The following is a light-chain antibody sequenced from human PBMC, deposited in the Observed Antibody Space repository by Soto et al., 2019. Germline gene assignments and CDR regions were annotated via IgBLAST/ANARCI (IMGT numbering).Light chain of an antibody. CDR1: QSVNTK. CDR3: QQYGGSPIT. CDR2: GAS. Sequence: IVSTQSPGTLSLSPGDRVTLSCRASQSVNTKLAWYQQKPGQAPTLLMSGASNRASGVPVRFSGSGSGTDFTLTISRLEPEDFALYYCQQYGGSPITFGLGTRLEIK. J-gene: IGKJ5*01. V-gene: IGKV3-20*01.